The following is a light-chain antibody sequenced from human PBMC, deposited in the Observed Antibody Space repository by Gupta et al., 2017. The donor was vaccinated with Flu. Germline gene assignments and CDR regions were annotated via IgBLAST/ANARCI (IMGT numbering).Light chain of an antibody. CDR3: QQANSFPIT. Sequence: DIQMTQSPSSVSASVGDRVTITCRASQSVSSWLAWYQQKPGKAPSLLIYAASKLRSGVPSRFSGSGSGTDFTLTITSLQPEDFGTYYCQQANSFPITFGRGTKVEIK. J-gene: IGKJ4*01. CDR2: AAS. CDR1: QSVSSW. V-gene: IGKV1D-12*01.